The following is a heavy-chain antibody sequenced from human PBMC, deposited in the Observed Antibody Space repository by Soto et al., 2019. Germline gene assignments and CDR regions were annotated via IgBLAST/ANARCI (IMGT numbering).Heavy chain of an antibody. Sequence: SQTLSLTCAISGDSVSSKSAALNWIRQSPSRGLEWLGRTYYRSKWSTDYAISVKSRITINPDTSNNHFSLQLKSVTPEDTAVYYCARETMRLGGSFDNWGPGTLVTVSS. CDR3: ARETMRLGGSFDN. V-gene: IGHV6-1*01. J-gene: IGHJ4*01. CDR1: GDSVSSKSAA. D-gene: IGHD3-9*01. CDR2: TYYRSKWST.